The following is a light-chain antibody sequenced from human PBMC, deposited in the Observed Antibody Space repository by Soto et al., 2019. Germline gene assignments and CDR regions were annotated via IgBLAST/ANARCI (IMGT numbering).Light chain of an antibody. CDR2: DSS. J-gene: IGKJ1*01. CDR1: QSGSSY. CDR3: QQYGSSPET. Sequence: EIVLTQSPATLSLSPGERATLSCRASQSGSSYLAWYQQKPGQAPRLLIFDSSNRATGIPARFSGSGSGIDFTLTISRLEPEDLAVYYCQQYGSSPETFGQGTKVDIK. V-gene: IGKV3-11*01.